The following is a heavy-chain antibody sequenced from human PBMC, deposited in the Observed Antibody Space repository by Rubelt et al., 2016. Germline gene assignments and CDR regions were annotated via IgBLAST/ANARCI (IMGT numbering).Heavy chain of an antibody. CDR2: IYYSGST. J-gene: IGHJ6*02. D-gene: IGHD4-11*01. V-gene: IGHV4-39*01. Sequence: GLEWIGSIYYSGSTYYNPSLKSRVTISVDTSKNQFSLKLSSVTAADTAVYYCASTSLTTVSYGMDVWGQGTTVTVSS. CDR3: ASTSLTTVSYGMDV.